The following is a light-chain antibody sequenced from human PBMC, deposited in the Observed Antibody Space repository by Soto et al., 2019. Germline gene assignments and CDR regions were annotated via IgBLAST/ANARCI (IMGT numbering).Light chain of an antibody. CDR1: QSISSY. V-gene: IGKV1-5*03. CDR2: KAS. Sequence: DIQMTQSPSSLSASVGDRVTITCWASQSISSYLNWYQQKPGKAPKLLIYKASRLETGVPSRFSGSGSGTEFTLTISFLQPDDFATYYCQQYNSYSPLTFGGGTKVDIK. CDR3: QQYNSYSPLT. J-gene: IGKJ4*01.